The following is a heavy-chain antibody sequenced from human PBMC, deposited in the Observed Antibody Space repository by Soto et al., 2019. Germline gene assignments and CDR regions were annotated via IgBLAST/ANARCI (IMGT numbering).Heavy chain of an antibody. J-gene: IGHJ5*02. CDR1: GGSFSGYY. D-gene: IGHD2-2*01. CDR3: ARGRVVVPAAVMFNCLDP. V-gene: IGHV4-34*01. CDR2: INHSGST. Sequence: SETLSLTCAVYGGSFSGYYWSWIRQPPGKGLEWIGEINHSGSTYYNPSLRSRVTISVDRSRTQFSLKMSSVTAADTAVYYCARGRVVVPAAVMFNCLDPWGQGALVTVSS.